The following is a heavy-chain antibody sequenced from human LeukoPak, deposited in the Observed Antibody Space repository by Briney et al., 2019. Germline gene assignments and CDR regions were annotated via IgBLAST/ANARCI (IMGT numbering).Heavy chain of an antibody. D-gene: IGHD1-14*01. Sequence: GGSLRLSCAASGFTFSSYGMHWVRQAPGKGLEWVAFIRYDGSNKYYADSVKGRFTISRDNSKNTLYLQMNSLRAEDTAVYYCAKPARTDYADYWGQGTLVTVSS. CDR1: GFTFSSYG. CDR3: AKPARTDYADY. J-gene: IGHJ4*02. CDR2: IRYDGSNK. V-gene: IGHV3-30*02.